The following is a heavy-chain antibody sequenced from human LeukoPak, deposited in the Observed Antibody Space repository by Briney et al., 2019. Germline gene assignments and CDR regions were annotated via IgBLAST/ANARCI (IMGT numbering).Heavy chain of an antibody. D-gene: IGHD3-3*01. J-gene: IGHJ6*03. Sequence: GGSLRLSCAASGFTFSSYWMHWVRQAPGKGLVWVSRINSDGSSTSYADSVKGRFTISRDNAKNTLYLQMNSLRAEDTAVYYCARDPGASDFWSGYYRYYYYYMDVWGKGTTVTVSS. V-gene: IGHV3-74*01. CDR3: ARDPGASDFWSGYYRYYYYYMDV. CDR2: INSDGSST. CDR1: GFTFSSYW.